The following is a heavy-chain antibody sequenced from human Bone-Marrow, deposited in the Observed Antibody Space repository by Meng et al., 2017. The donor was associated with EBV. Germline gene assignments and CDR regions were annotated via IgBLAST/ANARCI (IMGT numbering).Heavy chain of an antibody. CDR1: GFNFSSYS. J-gene: IGHJ4*02. CDR2: ISSSSSYI. D-gene: IGHD5-12*01. Sequence: EVQLVESGGGVVKPGGLLSLSCAASGFNFSSYSMSWVRQAPGKGLEWVSSISSSSSYIYYADSVKGRFTISRDNAKNSLYLQMNSLRAEDTAVYYCARDSGYDGDYWGQGTLVTVSS. V-gene: IGHV3-21*01. CDR3: ARDSGYDGDY.